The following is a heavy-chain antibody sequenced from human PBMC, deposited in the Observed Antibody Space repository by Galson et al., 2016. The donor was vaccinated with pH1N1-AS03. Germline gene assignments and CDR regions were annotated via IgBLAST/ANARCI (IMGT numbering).Heavy chain of an antibody. V-gene: IGHV3-7*01. Sequence: SLRLSCAASGFTFSTYWMSWVRQAPGKGLEWVASMNQGGSERYYVDSVKGRFTISRDNAKNSLYLQMNSLRAEDTAVYYCAKTTFGGVIVSVKMSLDYWGQGTLVTVSS. D-gene: IGHD3-16*02. CDR2: MNQGGSER. CDR1: GFTFSTYW. J-gene: IGHJ4*02. CDR3: AKTTFGGVIVSVKMSLDY.